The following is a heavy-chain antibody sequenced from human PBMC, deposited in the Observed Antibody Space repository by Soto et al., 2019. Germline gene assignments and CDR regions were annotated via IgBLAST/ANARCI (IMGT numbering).Heavy chain of an antibody. D-gene: IGHD5-12*01. Sequence: ASVKVSCKASGYTFTSYAMHWVRQAPGQRLGWMGWINAGNGNTKYSQKFQGRVTITRDTSASTAYMELSSLRSEDTAVYYCARDPKIVATTYYYYYYMDVWGKGTTVTVSS. CDR1: GYTFTSYA. CDR2: INAGNGNT. V-gene: IGHV1-3*01. CDR3: ARDPKIVATTYYYYYYMDV. J-gene: IGHJ6*03.